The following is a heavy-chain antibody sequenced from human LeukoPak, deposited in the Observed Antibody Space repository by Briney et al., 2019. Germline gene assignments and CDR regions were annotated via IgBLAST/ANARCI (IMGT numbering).Heavy chain of an antibody. CDR2: ISYDGSNK. Sequence: GGSLRLSCAASGFTFSSYAMHWVRQAPGKGLEWVAVISYDGSNKYYADSVKGRFTISRDNSKNTLYPQMNSLRAEDTAVYYCARDYVERCFDYWGQGTLVTVSS. CDR3: ARDYVERCFDY. J-gene: IGHJ4*02. CDR1: GFTFSSYA. V-gene: IGHV3-30-3*01. D-gene: IGHD4-17*01.